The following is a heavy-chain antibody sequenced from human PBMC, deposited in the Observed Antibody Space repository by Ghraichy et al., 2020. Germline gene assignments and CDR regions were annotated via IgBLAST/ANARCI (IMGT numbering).Heavy chain of an antibody. J-gene: IGHJ4*02. Sequence: ESLNISCTVSGGSISSYYWSWIRQPPGKGLEWIGYIYYSGSTNYNPSLKSRVTISVDTSKNQFSLKLSSVTAADTAVYYCARVSRLRFLEWSYYFDYWGQGTLVTVSS. D-gene: IGHD3-3*01. CDR1: GGSISSYY. CDR3: ARVSRLRFLEWSYYFDY. V-gene: IGHV4-59*01. CDR2: IYYSGST.